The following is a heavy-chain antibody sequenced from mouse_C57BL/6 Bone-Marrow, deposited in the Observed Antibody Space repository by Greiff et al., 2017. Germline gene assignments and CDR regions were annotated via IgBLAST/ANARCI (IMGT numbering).Heavy chain of an antibody. CDR2: INPSTGGT. CDR1: GYSFTGYY. V-gene: IGHV1-42*01. J-gene: IGHJ2*01. CDR3: ARYYYGLDY. Sequence: EVQLQQSGPELVKPGASVKISCKASGYSFTGYYMNWVKQSPEKSLEWIGEINPSTGGTTYNQKFKAKDTLTVDNSSSTAYMQLKSLTSVDSAVYYCARYYYGLDYWGQGTTLTVSS. D-gene: IGHD1-1*01.